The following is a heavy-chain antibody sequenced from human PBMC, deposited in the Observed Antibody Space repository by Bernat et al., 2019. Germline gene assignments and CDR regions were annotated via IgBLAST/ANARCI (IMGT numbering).Heavy chain of an antibody. Sequence: QVQLQESGPGLVKPSETLSLTCTVSGGSISSYYWSCIRQPPGKGLEWIGDSYYSGSTNYNPSLKSRVTISVDTSKNQFSLKLSSVTAADTAVYYCVGHYIPQRYFDYWGQGTLVTVSS. D-gene: IGHD4-17*01. J-gene: IGHJ4*02. CDR3: VGHYIPQRYFDY. CDR2: SYYSGST. V-gene: IGHV4-59*08. CDR1: GGSISSYY.